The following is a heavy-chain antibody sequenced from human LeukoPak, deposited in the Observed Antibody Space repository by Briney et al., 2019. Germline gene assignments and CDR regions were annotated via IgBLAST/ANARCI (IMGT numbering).Heavy chain of an antibody. Sequence: GGSLRLSCAASGFTLSSYWMIWVRQAPGKGLEWVANIKQDGSEISYVDSVKGRFTISRDNAKNSLYLQMNSLRDEDTAVYYCARDDNLLRYGMDVWGQGTTVTVSS. V-gene: IGHV3-7*01. CDR3: ARDDNLLRYGMDV. CDR1: GFTLSSYW. D-gene: IGHD3-9*01. CDR2: IKQDGSEI. J-gene: IGHJ6*02.